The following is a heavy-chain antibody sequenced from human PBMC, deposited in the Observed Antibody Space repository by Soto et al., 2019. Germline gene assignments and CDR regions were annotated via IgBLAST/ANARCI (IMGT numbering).Heavy chain of an antibody. CDR2: IIPILGTA. CDR3: ARGYCSSTSCYSPTPGDYGMDV. J-gene: IGHJ6*02. Sequence: SVKVSCKASGGTFSSYAISWVRQAPGQGLEWMGGIIPILGTANYAQKFQGRVTITADESTSTAYMELSSLRSEDTAVYYCARGYCSSTSCYSPTPGDYGMDVWGQGTTVPVSS. V-gene: IGHV1-69*13. D-gene: IGHD2-2*02. CDR1: GGTFSSYA.